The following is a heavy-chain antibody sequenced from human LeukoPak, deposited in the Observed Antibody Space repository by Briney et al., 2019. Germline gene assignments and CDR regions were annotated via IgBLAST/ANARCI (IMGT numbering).Heavy chain of an antibody. D-gene: IGHD4-23*01. CDR1: GFTISSYW. CDR3: ARGRPHGNDY. V-gene: IGHV3-74*01. CDR2: IASDGNNR. J-gene: IGHJ4*02. Sequence: PGGSLRVSCAASGFTISSYWMNWVRQVPGKGLVWVSRIASDGNNRDYADSVKGRFTISRDNAKNTLYLQMNSLRVEDTAVYYCARGRPHGNDYWGQGTLVTVSS.